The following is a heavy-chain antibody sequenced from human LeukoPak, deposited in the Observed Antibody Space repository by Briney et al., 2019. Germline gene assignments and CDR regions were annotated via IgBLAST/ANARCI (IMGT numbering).Heavy chain of an antibody. V-gene: IGHV4-34*01. Sequence: PSETLSLTCAVYGGSFSGYYWGWIRQPPGKGLEWIGEINHSGRTNYNPSLKSRVTISVDTSKNQFSLKLSPVTAADTAVYYCARGRSVRFLEWFSSDYWGQGTLVTVSS. D-gene: IGHD3-3*01. J-gene: IGHJ4*02. CDR3: ARGRSVRFLEWFSSDY. CDR1: GGSFSGYY. CDR2: INHSGRT.